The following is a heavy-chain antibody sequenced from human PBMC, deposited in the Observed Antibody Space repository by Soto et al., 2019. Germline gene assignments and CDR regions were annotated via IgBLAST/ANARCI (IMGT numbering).Heavy chain of an antibody. CDR2: INPNSGGT. CDR3: ARGPPVLLWFGELYGNYYYGMDV. Sequence: GASVKVSCKASGYTFTGYYMHWVRQAPGQGLEWMGWINPNSGGTNYAQKFQGRVTMTRDTSISTAYMELSRLRSDNTAVYYCARGPPVLLWFGELYGNYYYGMDVWGQGTTVTVSS. D-gene: IGHD3-10*01. CDR1: GYTFTGYY. J-gene: IGHJ6*02. V-gene: IGHV1-2*02.